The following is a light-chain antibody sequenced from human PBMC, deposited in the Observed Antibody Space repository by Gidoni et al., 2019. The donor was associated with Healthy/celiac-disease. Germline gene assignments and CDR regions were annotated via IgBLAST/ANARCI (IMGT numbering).Light chain of an antibody. CDR1: QSISRE. J-gene: IGKJ1*01. Sequence: IQMTQSPSSLSASVGDRVTITCRASQSISRELNWYQQKPGKAPKLLIYAASSLQSGVPSRFSGSGSGTDFTLTISSLQPEDFATYYCQQSYSTRWTFGQGTKVEIK. V-gene: IGKV1-39*01. CDR3: QQSYSTRWT. CDR2: AAS.